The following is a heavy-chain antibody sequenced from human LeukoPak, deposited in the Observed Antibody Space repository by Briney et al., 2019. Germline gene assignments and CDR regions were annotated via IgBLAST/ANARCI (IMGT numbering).Heavy chain of an antibody. CDR2: ISWNSGSI. CDR1: GFTFDDYA. D-gene: IGHD6-19*01. V-gene: IGHV3-9*01. Sequence: GGSLRLSCAASGFTFDDYAMHWVRQAPGKGLEWVSGISWNSGSIGYADSVKGRFTISRDNAKNSLYLQMNSLRAEDTALYYCVKDKGGWYRGAYYYYYGMDVWGQGTAVTVSS. CDR3: VKDKGGWYRGAYYYYYGMDV. J-gene: IGHJ6*02.